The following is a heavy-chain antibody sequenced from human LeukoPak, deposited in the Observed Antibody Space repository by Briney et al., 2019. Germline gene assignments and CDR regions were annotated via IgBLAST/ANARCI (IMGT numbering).Heavy chain of an antibody. Sequence: GSLRLSCAASGFTFSSYAMSWVRQAPGKGLEWIGEINHSGSTNYNPSLKSRVTISVDTSKNQFSLKLGSVTAADTAVYYCARGTIRTYYYYDSSGYYFHWGQGTLVTVSS. CDR2: INHSGST. V-gene: IGHV4-34*01. CDR1: GFTFSSYA. CDR3: ARGTIRTYYYYDSSGYYFH. D-gene: IGHD3-22*01. J-gene: IGHJ4*02.